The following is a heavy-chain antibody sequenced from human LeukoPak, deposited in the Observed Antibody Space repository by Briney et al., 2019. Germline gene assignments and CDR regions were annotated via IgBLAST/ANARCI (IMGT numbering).Heavy chain of an antibody. J-gene: IGHJ2*01. CDR2: ISGSGGST. D-gene: IGHD1-26*01. CDR1: GFTFSSYW. V-gene: IGHV3-23*01. Sequence: GGSLRLSCAASGFTFSSYWMSWVRQAPGKGLEWVSAISGSGGSTYYADSVKGRFTISRDNSKNTLYLQMNSLRAEDTAVYYCAKGSGVYWRDDWYFDLWGRGTLVTVSS. CDR3: AKGSGVYWRDDWYFDL.